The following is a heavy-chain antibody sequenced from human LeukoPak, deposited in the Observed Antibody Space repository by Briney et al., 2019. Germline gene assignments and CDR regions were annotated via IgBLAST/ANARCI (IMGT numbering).Heavy chain of an antibody. CDR2: ISSSGSTI. J-gene: IGHJ4*02. V-gene: IGHV3-48*03. CDR1: GFTFSSYE. D-gene: IGHD6-13*01. Sequence: GSLRLSCAASGFTFSSYEMNRIRQAPGKGLGWVSYISSSGSTIYYADSMKGRFTISRDNAKNSLYLQMNSLRAEDTGVYYCARDIEGYSRSWGLFDYWGQGTLVTVSS. CDR3: ARDIEGYSRSWGLFDY.